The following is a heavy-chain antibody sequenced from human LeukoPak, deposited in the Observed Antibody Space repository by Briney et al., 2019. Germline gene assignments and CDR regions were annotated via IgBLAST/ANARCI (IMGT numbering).Heavy chain of an antibody. CDR3: ASDYMVRGVIVY. J-gene: IGHJ4*02. V-gene: IGHV3-21*01. CDR1: GFTFSSYS. D-gene: IGHD3-10*01. CDR2: ISSSSSYI. Sequence: GGSLRLSCAASGFTFSSYSMNWVRQAPGKGLEWVSSISSSSSYIYYADSVKGRFTISRDNAKNSLYLQMNSLRAEDTAVYYCASDYMVRGVIVYWGQGTLVTVSS.